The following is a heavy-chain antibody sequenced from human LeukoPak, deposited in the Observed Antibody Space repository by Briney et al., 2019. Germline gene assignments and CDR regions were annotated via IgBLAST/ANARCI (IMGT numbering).Heavy chain of an antibody. J-gene: IGHJ4*02. CDR2: ISGSGDTT. D-gene: IGHD5-24*01. CDR1: GFIFSNYA. V-gene: IGHV3-23*01. CDR3: ARNVEMATIDY. Sequence: PGGSLRLSCATSGFIFSNYAVNWVRQAPGKGLEWVSIISGSGDTTYYADSVKGRFTISRDNSKNTLYLQMNSLRSEDTAVYYCARNVEMATIDYWGQGTLVTVSS.